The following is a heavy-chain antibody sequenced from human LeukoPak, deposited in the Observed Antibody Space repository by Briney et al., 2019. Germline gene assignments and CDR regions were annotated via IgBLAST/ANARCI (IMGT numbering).Heavy chain of an antibody. J-gene: IGHJ4*02. V-gene: IGHV3-49*03. CDR2: IRSKGFGGTT. CDR3: TRSKRFDC. Sequence: GGSLRLSCTGSGFTFGDYAMSWFRQAPGEGLEWVGFIRSKGFGGTTEYAASVKGRFIISRDDSKSIAYLQMNSLKTEDTAVYYCTRSKRFDCWGQGTLVTVSS. CDR1: GFTFGDYA.